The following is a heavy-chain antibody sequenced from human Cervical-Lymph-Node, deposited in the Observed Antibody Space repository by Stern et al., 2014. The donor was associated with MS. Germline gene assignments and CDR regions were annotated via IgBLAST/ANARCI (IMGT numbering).Heavy chain of an antibody. J-gene: IGHJ4*01. CDR1: GFTFSSYS. V-gene: IGHV3-21*01. CDR3: ARELDPLDY. CDR2: ISSGSTYI. Sequence: EVQLVESGGGLVKPGGSLRLSCAASGFTFSSYSMNLVRQAPGKGLEWVSSISSGSTYINYADSVKGRFTVSRDNAKNSLYLQMSSLRAEDTAVYYCARELDPLDYWGHGTLVTVSS.